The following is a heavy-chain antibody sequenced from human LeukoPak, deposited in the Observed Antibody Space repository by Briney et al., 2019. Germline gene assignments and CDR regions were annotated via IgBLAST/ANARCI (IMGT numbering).Heavy chain of an antibody. CDR3: ARAMYYYDSSGYLL. V-gene: IGHV3-30-3*01. Sequence: GRSLRLSCAASGFTFSSYAMHWVRQAPGKGLEWVAVISYDGSNKYYADSVKGRFTISRDNSKNTLYLQMNSLRAEDTAVYYCARAMYYYDSSGYLLWGQGTLVTVSS. CDR1: GFTFSSYA. CDR2: ISYDGSNK. D-gene: IGHD3-22*01. J-gene: IGHJ4*02.